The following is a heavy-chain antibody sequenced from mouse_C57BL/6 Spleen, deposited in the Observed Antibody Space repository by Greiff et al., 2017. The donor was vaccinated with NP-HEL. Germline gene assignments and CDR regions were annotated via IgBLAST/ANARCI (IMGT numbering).Heavy chain of an antibody. J-gene: IGHJ3*01. V-gene: IGHV5-17*01. Sequence: EVKLVESGGGLVKPGGSLKLSCAASGFTFSDYGMHWVRQAPEKGLEWVAYISSGSSTIYYADTVKGRFTISRDNAKNTLFLQMTSLRSEDTAMYYCARPLCYSNPEGFAYWGQGTLVTVSA. CDR1: GFTFSDYG. CDR2: ISSGSSTI. D-gene: IGHD2-5*01. CDR3: ARPLCYSNPEGFAY.